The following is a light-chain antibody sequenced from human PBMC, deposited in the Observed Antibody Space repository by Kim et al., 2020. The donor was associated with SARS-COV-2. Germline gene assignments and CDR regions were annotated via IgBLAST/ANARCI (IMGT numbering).Light chain of an antibody. J-gene: IGKJ1*01. CDR1: QSVSSN. V-gene: IGKV3-15*01. CDR3: QQYNNWRWT. CDR2: GAF. Sequence: VSPGERVTLSSRASQSVSSNLAWYQQKPGQAPRLLIYGAFTRAAGIPARFSGSGSGTEFTLTISSLQSEDFAVYYCQQYNNWRWTFGQGTKVDIK.